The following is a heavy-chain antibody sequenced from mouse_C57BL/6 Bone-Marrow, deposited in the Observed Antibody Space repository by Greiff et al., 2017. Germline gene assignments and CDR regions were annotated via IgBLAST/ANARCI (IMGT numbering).Heavy chain of an antibody. CDR1: GYTFTSYW. CDR2: IDPNSGGT. CDR3: ARKATTVVADYYAMDY. Sequence: QVQLQQPGAELVKPGASVKLSCKASGYTFTSYWMHWVKQRPGRGLEWIGRIDPNSGGTKYNEKFKSKATLTVDKPSSTAYMQLSSLTSEDSAVYDGARKATTVVADYYAMDYWGQGTSVTVSS. V-gene: IGHV1-72*01. J-gene: IGHJ4*01. D-gene: IGHD1-1*01.